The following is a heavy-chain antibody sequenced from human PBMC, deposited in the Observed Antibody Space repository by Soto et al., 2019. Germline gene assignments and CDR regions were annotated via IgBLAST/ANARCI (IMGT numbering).Heavy chain of an antibody. CDR3: AKGGYCSGGSCYSYYYYMDV. CDR1: GFTFSSYA. D-gene: IGHD2-15*01. Sequence: GGSMGLSCAASGFTFSSYAMSWVRQAPGKGLEWVSAISGSGGSTYYADSVKGRFTISRDNSKNTLYLQMNSLRAEDTAVYYCAKGGYCSGGSCYSYYYYMDVWGKGTTVTVSS. CDR2: ISGSGGST. V-gene: IGHV3-23*01. J-gene: IGHJ6*03.